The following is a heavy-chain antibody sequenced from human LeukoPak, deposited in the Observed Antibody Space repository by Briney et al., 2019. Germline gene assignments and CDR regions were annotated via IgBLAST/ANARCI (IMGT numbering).Heavy chain of an antibody. J-gene: IGHJ4*03. CDR1: GGSISSYY. V-gene: IGHV4-59*01. Sequence: SETLSLTCTVSGGSISSYYWSWIRQPPGKGLEWIGYIYYSGSTNYNPSLKSRVTISVDTSKNQFSLKLSSVTAADTAVYYCARVHYYDSGGYFGGYLDYRGQGTLVTVSS. CDR2: IYYSGST. CDR3: ARVHYYDSGGYFGGYLDY. D-gene: IGHD3-22*01.